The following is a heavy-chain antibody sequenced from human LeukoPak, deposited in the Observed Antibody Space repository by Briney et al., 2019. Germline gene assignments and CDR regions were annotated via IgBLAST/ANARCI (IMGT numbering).Heavy chain of an antibody. CDR3: AKRKPPAVAGYFDY. J-gene: IGHJ4*02. CDR1: GFTFSSYA. Sequence: RGSLRLSCVASGFTFSSYAMSWVRQAPGKGLEWVSAISGSGGSTYYADSVKGRFTISRDNSKNTLYLQMNSPRAEDTAVYYCAKRKPPAVAGYFDYWGQGTLVTVSS. V-gene: IGHV3-23*01. D-gene: IGHD6-19*01. CDR2: ISGSGGST.